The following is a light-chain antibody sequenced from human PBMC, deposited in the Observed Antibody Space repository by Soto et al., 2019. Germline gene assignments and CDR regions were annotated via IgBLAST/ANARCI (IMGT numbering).Light chain of an antibody. CDR2: AAS. Sequence: EIVLTQSPGTLSLSPGERATLSCRASQSVSSTYVAWYQRKPGQAPRLLIFAASTRATGIPDGFSGSGSGTDFTLTISRLEPEDFAVYYCQQYGGSPRTFGQGTRWISN. CDR1: QSVSSTY. J-gene: IGKJ1*01. V-gene: IGKV3-20*01. CDR3: QQYGGSPRT.